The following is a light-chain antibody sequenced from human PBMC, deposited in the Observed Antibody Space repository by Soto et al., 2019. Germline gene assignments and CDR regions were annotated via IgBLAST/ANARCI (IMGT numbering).Light chain of an antibody. J-gene: IGKJ3*01. CDR2: GAS. V-gene: IGKV3-20*01. Sequence: EIVLTQSPGTLSLSPGERATLSCSASQSVSSSYLAWYQQKPGQAPRLLIYGASSRATGIPDRFSGSGSGTDFTLTISRLEPEDFAVYYCQQYCSSLLFTFGPGTKVDIK. CDR1: QSVSSSY. CDR3: QQYCSSLLFT.